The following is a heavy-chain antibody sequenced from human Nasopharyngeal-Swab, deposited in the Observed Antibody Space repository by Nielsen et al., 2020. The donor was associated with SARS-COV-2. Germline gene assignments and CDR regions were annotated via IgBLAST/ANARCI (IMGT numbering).Heavy chain of an antibody. CDR3: ARVSGQLVLIDY. V-gene: IGHV4-59*06. J-gene: IGHJ4*02. CDR1: GGSISSYY. D-gene: IGHD6-6*01. CDR2: IYYSGST. Sequence: SETLSLTCTVSGGSISSYYWSWIRQHPGKGLEWIGYIYYSGSTYYNPSLKSRVTISVDTSKNQFSLKLSSVTAADTAVYYCARVSGQLVLIDYWGQGTLVTVSS.